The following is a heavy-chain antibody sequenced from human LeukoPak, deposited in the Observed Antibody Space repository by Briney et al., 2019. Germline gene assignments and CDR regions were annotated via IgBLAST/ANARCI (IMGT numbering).Heavy chain of an antibody. V-gene: IGHV3-7*01. J-gene: IGHJ4*02. CDR3: ARDRGYYYDSSGYYYYY. Sequence: GGSLRLSCAASGFTFSSYAMSWVRQAPGKGLEWVANIKQDGSEKYYVDSVKGRLTISRDNAKNSLHLQMNSLRAEDTAVYYCARDRGYYYDSSGYYYYYWGQGTLVTVSS. CDR2: IKQDGSEK. D-gene: IGHD3-22*01. CDR1: GFTFSSYA.